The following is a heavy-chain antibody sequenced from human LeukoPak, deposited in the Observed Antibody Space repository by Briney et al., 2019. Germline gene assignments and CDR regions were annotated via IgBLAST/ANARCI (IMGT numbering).Heavy chain of an antibody. D-gene: IGHD2-8*01. CDR1: GFTFDDYA. CDR2: ISWNSGSI. CDR3: AKDRGYCTNGVCYTGDYYYGMDV. Sequence: GGSLRLSCAASGFTFDDYAMHWVRHAPGKGLEWVSGISWNSGSIGYADSVKGRFTISRDNAKNSLYLQMNSLRAEDTALYYCAKDRGYCTNGVCYTGDYYYGMDVWGQGPTVTVSS. V-gene: IGHV3-9*01. J-gene: IGHJ6*02.